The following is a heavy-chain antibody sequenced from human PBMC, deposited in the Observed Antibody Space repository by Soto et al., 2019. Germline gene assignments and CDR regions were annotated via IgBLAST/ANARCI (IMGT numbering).Heavy chain of an antibody. J-gene: IGHJ4*02. CDR2: ISYSGST. V-gene: IGHV4-59*01. Sequence: KPSETLSLTCTVSGGSIISDYWSWIRQPPGKGLEWIGYISYSGSTNYNSSLKSLVTISVDTSKNQFSLKLFSVTAADTAVYYCARVLSGSSLFDYWGQGTLVTVSS. CDR1: GGSIISDY. CDR3: ARVLSGSSLFDY. D-gene: IGHD1-26*01.